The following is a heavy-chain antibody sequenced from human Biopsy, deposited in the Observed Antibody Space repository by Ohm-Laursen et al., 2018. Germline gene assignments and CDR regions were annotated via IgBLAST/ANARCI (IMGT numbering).Heavy chain of an antibody. CDR3: AKGRSGGTGHGNWFDP. Sequence: GSLRLSCTASGFTFSSYAMNWVRQAPGKGLEWVSVVTGSGRSTYYTDSVKGRFSISRDNSKNTLYLQMNSLRVEDTAVYYCAKGRSGGTGHGNWFDPWGQGTLVIVSS. CDR2: VTGSGRST. D-gene: IGHD3-10*01. V-gene: IGHV3-23*01. CDR1: GFTFSSYA. J-gene: IGHJ5*02.